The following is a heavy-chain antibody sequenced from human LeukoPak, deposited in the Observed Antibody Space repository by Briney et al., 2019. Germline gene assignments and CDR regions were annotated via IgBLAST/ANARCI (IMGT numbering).Heavy chain of an antibody. Sequence: RASVKVSCKAVGYTFTSYGISWVRQAPGQGLEWMGSISPYNGNTKYAERLQGRVIMTTDTSTRTAYMELRGLRPDDTAVFYCAREQYDYVWGSYRPYFDYWGQGTLVTVSS. J-gene: IGHJ4*02. CDR3: AREQYDYVWGSYRPYFDY. CDR1: GYTFTSYG. V-gene: IGHV1-18*04. CDR2: ISPYNGNT. D-gene: IGHD3-16*02.